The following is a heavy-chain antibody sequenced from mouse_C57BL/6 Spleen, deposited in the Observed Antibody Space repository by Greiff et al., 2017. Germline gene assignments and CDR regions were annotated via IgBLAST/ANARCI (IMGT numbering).Heavy chain of an antibody. V-gene: IGHV5-17*01. CDR2: ISSGSSTI. D-gene: IGHD2-2*01. Sequence: EVQGVESGGGLVKPGGSLKLSCAASGFTFSDYGMHWVRQAPEKGLEWVAYISSGSSTIYYADTVKGRFTISRDNAKNTLFLQMTRLRSEDTAMYYCARIYYGYDGALDYWGQGTTLTVSS. CDR3: ARIYYGYDGALDY. CDR1: GFTFSDYG. J-gene: IGHJ2*01.